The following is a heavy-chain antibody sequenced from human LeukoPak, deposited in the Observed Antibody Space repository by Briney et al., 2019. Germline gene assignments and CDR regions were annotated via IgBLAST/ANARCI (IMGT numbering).Heavy chain of an antibody. J-gene: IGHJ1*01. CDR1: GFTFSSYA. Sequence: PGGSLRLSCAASGFTFSSYAMSWVRQAPGKGLEWVSTISGSGAYTYYADSVKGRFTISRDNSKNTLYLQMNTLRAEDTAVYYCAKCFASGSYYKLPYWGQGTLATVSS. CDR2: ISGSGAYT. V-gene: IGHV3-23*01. CDR3: AKCFASGSYYKLPY. D-gene: IGHD3-10*01.